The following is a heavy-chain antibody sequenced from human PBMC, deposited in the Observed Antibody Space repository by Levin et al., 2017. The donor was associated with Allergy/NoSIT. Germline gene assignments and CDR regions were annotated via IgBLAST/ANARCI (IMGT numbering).Heavy chain of an antibody. CDR1: GFTFGDYA. Sequence: PGGSLRLSCTASGFTFGDYAMSWFRQAPGKGLEWVGFIRSKAYGGTTEYAASVKGRFTISRDDSKSIAYLQMNSLKTEDTAVYYCTRVFSPYYGDYGRVDYWGQGTLVTVSS. CDR2: IRSKAYGGTT. V-gene: IGHV3-49*03. CDR3: TRVFSPYYGDYGRVDY. D-gene: IGHD4-17*01. J-gene: IGHJ4*02.